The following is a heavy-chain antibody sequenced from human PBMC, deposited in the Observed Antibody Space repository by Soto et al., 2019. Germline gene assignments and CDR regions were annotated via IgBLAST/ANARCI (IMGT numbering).Heavy chain of an antibody. V-gene: IGHV4-34*01. D-gene: IGHD3-3*01. CDR3: ARGRLVVTIFGVVSRGWFDP. CDR1: GGSFSGYY. J-gene: IGHJ5*02. CDR2: INHSGST. Sequence: TLSVTCAVYGGSFSGYYWSWIRQPPGKGLEWIGEINHSGSTNYNPSLKSRVTISVDTSKNQFSLKLSSVTAADTAVYYCARGRLVVTIFGVVSRGWFDPWGQGTLVTVSS.